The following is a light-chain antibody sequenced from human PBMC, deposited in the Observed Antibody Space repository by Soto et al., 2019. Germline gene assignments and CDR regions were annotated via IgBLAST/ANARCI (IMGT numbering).Light chain of an antibody. CDR3: QQGSTTPIT. J-gene: IGKJ5*01. Sequence: VVLVRSPRCLRLTLVQGASVSAMSIQGVVYRDGNTYLNWFQQRPGQSPRRLIYKVSKRDSGVPSRFNASGSGTDFTLTISSLQPEDFSTYYCQQGSTTPITFGLGTRLEIK. V-gene: IGKV2-30*01. CDR1: QGVVYRDGNTY. CDR2: KVS.